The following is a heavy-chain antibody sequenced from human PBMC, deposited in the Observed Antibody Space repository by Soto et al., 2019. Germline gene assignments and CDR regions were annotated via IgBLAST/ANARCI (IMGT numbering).Heavy chain of an antibody. CDR1: GFTFSSYA. J-gene: IGHJ4*02. CDR3: AKDMGITMIVVVITEGFDY. Sequence: GGSLRLSCAASGFTFSSYAMSWVRQAPGKGLEWVSAISGSGGSTYYADSVKGRFTISRDNSKNTLYLQMNSLRAEDTAVYYCAKDMGITMIVVVITEGFDYWGQGTLVTVSS. D-gene: IGHD3-22*01. V-gene: IGHV3-23*01. CDR2: ISGSGGST.